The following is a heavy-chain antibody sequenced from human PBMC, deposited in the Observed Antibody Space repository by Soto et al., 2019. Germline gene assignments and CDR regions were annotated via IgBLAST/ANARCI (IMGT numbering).Heavy chain of an antibody. CDR1: GFPFTSYG. Sequence: QVQLVESEGGVVQPGRSLRLSCAASGFPFTSYGMHWVREGPDKGLEWVAIISYDGSDKYYADSVKGRFTISRDNSKNTLYLLMNSLRPEDTALYYCVGGQYYFDYRGQGTLVIVSS. CDR2: ISYDGSDK. V-gene: IGHV3-30*03. D-gene: IGHD3-10*01. CDR3: VGGQYYFDY. J-gene: IGHJ4*02.